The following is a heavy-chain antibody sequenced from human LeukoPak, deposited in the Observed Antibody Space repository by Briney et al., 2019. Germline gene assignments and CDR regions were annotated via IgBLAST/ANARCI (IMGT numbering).Heavy chain of an antibody. Sequence: SETLSLTCTVSGGSISSYYWSWIRQPPGKGLEWIGYIYYSGSTNYNPSLKSRVTISVDTSKNQFSLKLSSVTAADTAVYYCARVRRDGYKPLDYWGQGTLVTVSS. CDR3: ARVRRDGYKPLDY. D-gene: IGHD5-24*01. CDR2: IYYSGST. CDR1: GGSISSYY. J-gene: IGHJ4*02. V-gene: IGHV4-59*01.